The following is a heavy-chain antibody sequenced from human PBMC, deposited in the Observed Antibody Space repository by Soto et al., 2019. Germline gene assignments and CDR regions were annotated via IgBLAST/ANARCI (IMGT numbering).Heavy chain of an antibody. D-gene: IGHD5-12*01. Sequence: QVQLQESGPGLVKPSETLSLTCTVSGGSVSNYYWSWIRQPPGKGLEWIGYIYYSGDTNYNPSLKSRVTMSVYTSKNQVSLNLSSVTAADTAVYCCARQPPATAAFDVWGQGTMVTVSS. CDR1: GGSVSNYY. CDR2: IYYSGDT. J-gene: IGHJ3*01. V-gene: IGHV4-59*08. CDR3: ARQPPATAAFDV.